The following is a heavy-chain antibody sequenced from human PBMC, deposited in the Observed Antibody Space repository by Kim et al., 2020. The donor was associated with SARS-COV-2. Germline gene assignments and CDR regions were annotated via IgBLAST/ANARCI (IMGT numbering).Heavy chain of an antibody. CDR3: AGQGRTTGSYSY. D-gene: IGHD1-26*01. V-gene: IGHV1-2*02. CDR2: INPDTGGT. CDR1: GYTFSSHN. Sequence: ASVKVSCKASGYTFSSHNMHWVRQAPGQGLEWMGWINPDTGGTNYPQKFQGRVTMTRDTSTSTVYMELGTLTSDDTAPYYCAGQGRTTGSYSYWGQGTLVTVSS. J-gene: IGHJ4*02.